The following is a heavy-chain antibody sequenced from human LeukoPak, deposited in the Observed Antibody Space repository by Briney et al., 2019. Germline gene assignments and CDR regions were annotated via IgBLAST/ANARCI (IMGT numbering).Heavy chain of an antibody. J-gene: IGHJ4*02. V-gene: IGHV3-23*01. D-gene: IGHD6-19*01. CDR1: GFTFSSYA. CDR2: ISGSGGST. CDR3: AKDLDSSGWYNFDY. Sequence: GGSLRLSCAASGFTFSSYAMSWVRQAPGKGLEWVSAISGSGGSTYYADSVKGRSTISRDNSKNTMYLQMNSLRAEDTAVYYCAKDLDSSGWYNFDYWGQGTLVTVSS.